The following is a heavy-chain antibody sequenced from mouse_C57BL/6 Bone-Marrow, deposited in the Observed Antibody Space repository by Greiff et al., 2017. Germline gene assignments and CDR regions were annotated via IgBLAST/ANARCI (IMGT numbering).Heavy chain of an antibody. CDR2: IYPRDGST. V-gene: IGHV1-85*01. J-gene: IGHJ4*01. D-gene: IGHD1-1*01. Sequence: VQVVESGPELVKPGASVKLSCKASGYTFTSYDINWVKQRPGQGLEWIGWIYPRDGSTKYNEKFKGKATLTVDTSSSTAYMELHSLTSEDSAVYFCARSPITTVVAPSAMDYWGQGTSVTVSS. CDR1: GYTFTSYD. CDR3: ARSPITTVVAPSAMDY.